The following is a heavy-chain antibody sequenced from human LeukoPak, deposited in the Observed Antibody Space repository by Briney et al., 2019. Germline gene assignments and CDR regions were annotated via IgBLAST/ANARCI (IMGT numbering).Heavy chain of an antibody. D-gene: IGHD1-26*01. Sequence: SETLSLNCAVSGYSINSGSYWGWIRQPPGEGLEWIGNIYHSGSTYYNPSLESRVTITVDTSKNQFSLKVTSVTAAYTAVYYCARVGGPLNSWGQGTLVTVSS. CDR1: GYSINSGSY. J-gene: IGHJ4*02. CDR3: ARVGGPLNS. CDR2: IYHSGST. V-gene: IGHV4-38-2*01.